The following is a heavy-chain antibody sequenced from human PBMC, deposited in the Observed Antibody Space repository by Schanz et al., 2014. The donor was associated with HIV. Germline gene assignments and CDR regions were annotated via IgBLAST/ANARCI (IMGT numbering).Heavy chain of an antibody. CDR1: GGPFSGYY. CDR2: IYQGGGT. CDR3: ARAKWPPRSRHFDF. Sequence: QVQVHQWGAGLLKPSETLTLTCVVSGGPFSGYYWTWIRQSPGKGLGWIGEIYQGGGTDYNPSFEGRAPMSRDPSKSQVSLNLRSVTAADTAVYYCARAKWPPRSRHFDFWGQGNLVTVSS. J-gene: IGHJ4*02. V-gene: IGHV4-34*01. D-gene: IGHD6-13*01.